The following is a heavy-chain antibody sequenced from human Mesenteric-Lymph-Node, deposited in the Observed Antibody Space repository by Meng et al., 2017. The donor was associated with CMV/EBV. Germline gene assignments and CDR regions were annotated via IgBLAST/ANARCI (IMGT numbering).Heavy chain of an antibody. CDR3: GRGQQTFDP. CDR2: ISPNTGDT. J-gene: IGHJ5*02. D-gene: IGHD1-1*01. Sequence: QVQLVQSGAEVRKPGASVKVSCTASGYSFTGYSIHWVRQAPGQGLEWMGRISPNTGDTIYEENFQGRVTMTRDTSINTAYMELSSLTSDDTAVYYCGRGQQTFDPWGQGTLVTVSS. V-gene: IGHV1-2*06. CDR1: GYSFTGYS.